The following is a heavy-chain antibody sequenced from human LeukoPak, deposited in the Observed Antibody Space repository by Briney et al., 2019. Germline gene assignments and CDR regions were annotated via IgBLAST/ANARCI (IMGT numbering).Heavy chain of an antibody. CDR3: ARVDTAMVKYFDY. J-gene: IGHJ4*02. V-gene: IGHV4-34*01. D-gene: IGHD5-18*01. CDR1: GGSFSGYY. Sequence: SETLSLTCAVYGGSFSGYYWCWIRQPPGKGLELIGEINHSGSTNYNPSLKIQVTISVDTSKNQFSLKLSSVAAADTAVYYCARVDTAMVKYFDYWGQGTLVTVSS. CDR2: INHSGST.